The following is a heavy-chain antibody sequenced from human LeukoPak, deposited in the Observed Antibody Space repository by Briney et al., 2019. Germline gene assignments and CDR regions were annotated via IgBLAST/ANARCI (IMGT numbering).Heavy chain of an antibody. D-gene: IGHD6-19*01. CDR2: ITTSSTYI. Sequence: GGSLRLSCAASGFTFSNYAMSWVRQAPGKGLEWVSSITTSSTYISYADSVKGRFTISRDNAKNSLYLQMNSLRAEDTAVYYCARGKYSSGWFDYWGQGTLVTVSS. V-gene: IGHV3-21*01. J-gene: IGHJ4*02. CDR1: GFTFSNYA. CDR3: ARGKYSSGWFDY.